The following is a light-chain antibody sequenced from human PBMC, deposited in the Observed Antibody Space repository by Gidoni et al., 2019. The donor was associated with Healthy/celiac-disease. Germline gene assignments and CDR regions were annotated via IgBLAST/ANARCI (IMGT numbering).Light chain of an antibody. V-gene: IGKV1-27*01. CDR1: QGISNY. CDR2: AAS. CDR3: QKYNSAPWT. Sequence: SQMTQSPSSLSASVGDRVTITCRASQGISNYLAWYQQKPGKVPKLLIYAASPLQSGVQSRFGGSGSGTDFTLTISSLQPEDVATYYCQKYNSAPWTFGQGTKVEIK. J-gene: IGKJ1*01.